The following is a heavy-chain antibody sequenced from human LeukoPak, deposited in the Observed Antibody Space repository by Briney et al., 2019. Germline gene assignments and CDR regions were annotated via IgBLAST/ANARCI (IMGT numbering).Heavy chain of an antibody. CDR3: ARGSGSGGP. Sequence: GGSLRLSCAASGFRFSNYWMSWVRQAPGKGLEWVAHIKPDGSEKNYVDSVRGRFTLFRDDAKNSVYLQMNSLRVEDTAVYYCARGSGSGGPWGQGTPVTVSS. V-gene: IGHV3-7*01. CDR1: GFRFSNYW. J-gene: IGHJ5*01. CDR2: IKPDGSEK. D-gene: IGHD6-19*01.